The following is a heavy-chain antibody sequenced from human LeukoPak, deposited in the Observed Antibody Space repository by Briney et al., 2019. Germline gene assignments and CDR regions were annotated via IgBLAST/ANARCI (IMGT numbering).Heavy chain of an antibody. CDR1: GYTFTSHG. Sequence: ASVKVSCKASGYTFTSHGISWVRQAPGQGLEWMGWISAYNGNTNYAQKLQGRVTMTTDTSTSPAYIELTSLRSDDTAVFYCARYSSGWYHFDDWGQGTLVTVSS. CDR2: ISAYNGNT. V-gene: IGHV1-18*01. D-gene: IGHD6-19*01. CDR3: ARYSSGWYHFDD. J-gene: IGHJ4*02.